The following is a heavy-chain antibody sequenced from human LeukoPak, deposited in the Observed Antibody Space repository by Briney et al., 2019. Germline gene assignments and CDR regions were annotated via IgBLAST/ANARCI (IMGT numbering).Heavy chain of an antibody. D-gene: IGHD4-23*01. CDR2: INLDGSDK. V-gene: IGHV3-7*01. J-gene: IGHJ4*02. Sequence: GGSLRLSCAASGIIFSSYWMTWVRQAPGKGLEWVANINLDGSDKNYVDSVKGRFTISRDNAKSSLYLQMNSLRADDTAVYYCARDRWVDYWGQGTLVTVSS. CDR3: ARDRWVDY. CDR1: GIIFSSYW.